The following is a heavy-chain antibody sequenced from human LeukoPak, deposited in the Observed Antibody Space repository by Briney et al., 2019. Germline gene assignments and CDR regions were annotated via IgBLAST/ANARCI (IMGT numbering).Heavy chain of an antibody. Sequence: GGSLRLSCAASGFTFSSYATHWVRQAPGKGLEWVAVISYDGSNKYYADSVKGRFTISRDNSKNTLYLQMNSLRAEDTAVYYCARAASSSWYDYYYYYYMDVWGKGTTVTVSS. CDR3: ARAASSSWYDYYYYYYMDV. J-gene: IGHJ6*03. D-gene: IGHD6-13*01. CDR1: GFTFSSYA. V-gene: IGHV3-30*01. CDR2: ISYDGSNK.